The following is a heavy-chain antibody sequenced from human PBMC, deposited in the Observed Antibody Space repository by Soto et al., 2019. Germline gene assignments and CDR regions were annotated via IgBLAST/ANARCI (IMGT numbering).Heavy chain of an antibody. Sequence: GESLKISCKGSGYSFTSYWIGWVRQMPGKGLEWMGIIYPGDSDTRYSPSFQGQVTISADKSISTAYLQWSSLKASDTAMYYCARHKGYSGYPDRYYYYYMDVWGKGTTVTVSS. CDR3: ARHKGYSGYPDRYYYYYMDV. CDR1: GYSFTSYW. D-gene: IGHD5-12*01. V-gene: IGHV5-51*01. J-gene: IGHJ6*03. CDR2: IYPGDSDT.